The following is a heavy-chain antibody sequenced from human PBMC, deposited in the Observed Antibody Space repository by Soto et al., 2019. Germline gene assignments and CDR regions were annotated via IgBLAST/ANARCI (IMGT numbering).Heavy chain of an antibody. CDR1: GFTFSNAW. J-gene: IGHJ4*02. Sequence: EVQLVESGGGLVKPGGSLRLSCAASGFTFSNAWMSWVRQAPGKGLEWVGRIKSKTDGGTTDYAAPVKGRFTISRDDSKNTLYLQMNSLKIEDTAVYYYTTPDIVATIRDRWGYYFDYWVQGTLVTVSS. CDR3: TTPDIVATIRDRWGYYFDY. V-gene: IGHV3-15*01. D-gene: IGHD5-12*01. CDR2: IKSKTDGGTT.